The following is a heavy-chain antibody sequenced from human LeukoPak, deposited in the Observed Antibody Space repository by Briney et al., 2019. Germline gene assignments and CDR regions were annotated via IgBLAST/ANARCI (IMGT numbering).Heavy chain of an antibody. CDR3: ARAPPVGYCSGGSCYLGWFDP. V-gene: IGHV4-34*01. J-gene: IGHJ5*02. CDR2: INHSGRS. D-gene: IGHD2-15*01. Sequence: SETLSLTCAVYGGSFSGYYWSWIRQPPGKGLEWIGEINHSGRSNYNPSLKSRVTISVDTSKNQFSLKLSSATAADTAVYYCARAPPVGYCSGGSCYLGWFDPWGQGTLVTVSS. CDR1: GGSFSGYY.